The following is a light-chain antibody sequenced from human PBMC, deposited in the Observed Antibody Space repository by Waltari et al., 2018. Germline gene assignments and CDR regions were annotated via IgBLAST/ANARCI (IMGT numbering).Light chain of an antibody. J-gene: IGLJ2*01. CDR1: SSDLGAYNY. V-gene: IGLV2-14*03. CDR3: SSYTTSRTVV. CDR2: DVS. Sequence: QSALTQPASVSGSPGQSITISCTGTSSDLGAYNYVSWYQQHPGKAPKLMIYDVSNRPSGVSSRFSGSKSGNTASLTFSGLQAEDEADYYCSSYTTSRTVVFGGGTKLTVL.